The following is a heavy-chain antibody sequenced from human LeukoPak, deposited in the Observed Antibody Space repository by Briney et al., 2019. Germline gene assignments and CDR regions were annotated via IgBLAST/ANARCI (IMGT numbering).Heavy chain of an antibody. Sequence: GESLKISCKGSGYSFTSYWIGWVRQMPGKGLEWMGIIYPGDSGTRYSPSFQGQVTISADKSISTAYLQWSSLKASDTAMYYCARQNGIAAAGTYYYGMDVWGQGTTVTVSS. CDR3: ARQNGIAAAGTYYYGMDV. CDR1: GYSFTSYW. D-gene: IGHD6-13*01. V-gene: IGHV5-51*01. CDR2: IYPGDSGT. J-gene: IGHJ6*02.